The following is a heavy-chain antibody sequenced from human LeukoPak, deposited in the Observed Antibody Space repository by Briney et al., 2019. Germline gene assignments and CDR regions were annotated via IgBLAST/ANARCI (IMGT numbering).Heavy chain of an antibody. Sequence: ASAKVSCKASGHTFTGYYMHWVRQAPGQGLEWLGWINPNSGVTNYTQKFQGRITMTRDTSITTVYMELSSLTSDDTAVYYCGSGQWLVGVFYWGQGTLVTVSS. J-gene: IGHJ4*02. CDR1: GHTFTGYY. CDR3: GSGQWLVGVFY. V-gene: IGHV1-2*02. D-gene: IGHD6-19*01. CDR2: INPNSGVT.